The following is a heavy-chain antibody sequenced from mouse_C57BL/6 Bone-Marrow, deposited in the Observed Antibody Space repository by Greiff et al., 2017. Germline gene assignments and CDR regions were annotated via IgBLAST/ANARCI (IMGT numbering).Heavy chain of an antibody. D-gene: IGHD1-1*01. CDR1: GFTFSSYA. J-gene: IGHJ1*03. CDR3: ARDGYYGSRDFDV. Sequence: EVKVEESGGGLVKPGGSLKLFCAASGFTFSSYAMSWVRQTPEKRLEWVATISDGGSYTYYPDNVKGRFTISRDNAKNNLYLQMSHLKSEDTAMYYCARDGYYGSRDFDVWGTGTTVTVSS. CDR2: ISDGGSYT. V-gene: IGHV5-4*01.